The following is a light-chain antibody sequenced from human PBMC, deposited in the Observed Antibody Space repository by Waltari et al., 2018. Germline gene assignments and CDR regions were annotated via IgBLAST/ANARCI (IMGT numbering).Light chain of an antibody. CDR1: IPNIGHNF. V-gene: IGLV1-51*01. CDR2: AEN. CDR3: GTWDSSLSAGV. Sequence: QSVLTQPPSVPASPGQKVTISCPGLIPNIGHNFLSWYQHPPGTTPKLLIYAENKRPSGIPDRFSGSKSGTSATLGITGLQTGDEADYYCGTWDSSLSAGVFGGGTKLTVL. J-gene: IGLJ3*02.